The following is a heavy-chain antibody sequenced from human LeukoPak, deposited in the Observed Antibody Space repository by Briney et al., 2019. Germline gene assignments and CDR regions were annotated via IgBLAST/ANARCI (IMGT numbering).Heavy chain of an antibody. J-gene: IGHJ4*02. V-gene: IGHV4-59*01. D-gene: IGHD2-15*01. Sequence: PSETLSLTCSVSGGSISSYYWSWIRQPPGKGLEWIGYIYYSGSTNYNPSLKSRVTISVDTSKNQFSLKLSSVTAADTAVYYCARAEHGSGLDYWGQGTLVTVSS. CDR1: GGSISSYY. CDR2: IYYSGST. CDR3: ARAEHGSGLDY.